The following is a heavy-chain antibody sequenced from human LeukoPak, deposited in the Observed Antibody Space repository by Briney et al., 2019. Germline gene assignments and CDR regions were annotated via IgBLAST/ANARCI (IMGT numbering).Heavy chain of an antibody. CDR1: GFSISRYS. J-gene: IGHJ4*02. V-gene: IGHV3-48*04. D-gene: IGHD2-21*02. CDR3: SRDRGGGDIYFDY. Sequence: GGSLRLSCAASGFSISRYSMNWVRQAPGKGPEWISYISRSGATIYYADSVKGRFTISRDNAKNSLYLQMSSLGAEDTAIYYCSRDRGGGDIYFDYWGQGTLVTVSS. CDR2: ISRSGATI.